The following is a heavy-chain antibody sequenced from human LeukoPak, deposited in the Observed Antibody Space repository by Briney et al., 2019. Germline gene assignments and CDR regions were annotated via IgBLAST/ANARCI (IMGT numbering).Heavy chain of an antibody. CDR1: GGSISSGNYY. J-gene: IGHJ4*02. V-gene: IGHV4-61*02. D-gene: IGHD5-12*01. Sequence: PSQTLSLTCTVSGGSISSGNYYWNWIRQPAGKGLEWIGRIYTSGSTNYNPSLKSRVTISVDTSKNQFSLKLSSVTAADTAVYYCARGGYSGYEIDYWGQGTLVTVSS. CDR3: ARGGYSGYEIDY. CDR2: IYTSGST.